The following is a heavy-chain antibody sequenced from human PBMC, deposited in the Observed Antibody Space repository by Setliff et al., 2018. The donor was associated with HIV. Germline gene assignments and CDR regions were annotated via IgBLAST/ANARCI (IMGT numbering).Heavy chain of an antibody. J-gene: IGHJ6*03. D-gene: IGHD2-15*01. CDR1: SGSMTGHY. CDR2: LHSLGSSRVSDTP. CDR3: AREYYRSGGYYSGWKYYYMDV. V-gene: IGHV4-4*08. Sequence: SETLSLTCSVSSGSMTGHYWTWVRQPPGKGLEWIGYLHSLGSSRVSDTPNYSPSLKSRITISLDTSKSQFSLRLSSVTAADTAMYYCAREYYRSGGYYSGWKYYYMDVWGKGTTVTVSS.